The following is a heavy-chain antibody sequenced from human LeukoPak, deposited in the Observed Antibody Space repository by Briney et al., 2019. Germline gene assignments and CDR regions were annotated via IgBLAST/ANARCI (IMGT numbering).Heavy chain of an antibody. J-gene: IGHJ4*02. D-gene: IGHD3-22*01. CDR3: ARGHYDFDY. V-gene: IGHV3-30*03. Sequence: GGSLRLSCAASGFAFSSYGIHWVRQAPGKGLEWVAVISYDGSNKYYADSVKGRFTISRDNSKNTLYLQMNSLRAEDTAVYYCARGHYDFDYWGQGTLVTVSS. CDR2: ISYDGSNK. CDR1: GFAFSSYG.